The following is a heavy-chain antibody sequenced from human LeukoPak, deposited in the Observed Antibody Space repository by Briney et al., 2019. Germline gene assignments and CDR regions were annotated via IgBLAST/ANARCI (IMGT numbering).Heavy chain of an antibody. CDR3: ASYDSSGYYHYFDY. CDR1: GFTFSSYW. D-gene: IGHD3-22*01. J-gene: IGHJ4*02. V-gene: IGHV3-74*03. Sequence: GGSLRLSCAASGFTFSSYWMHWVRQGPGKGLVWVSRVNSDGSITTYADSVKGRFTISRDNAKNTVYLQMNSLRAEDTVVYYCASYDSSGYYHYFDYWGQGTLVTVSS. CDR2: VNSDGSIT.